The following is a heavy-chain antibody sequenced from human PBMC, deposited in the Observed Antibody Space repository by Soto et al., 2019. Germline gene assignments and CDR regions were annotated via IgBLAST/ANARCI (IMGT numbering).Heavy chain of an antibody. Sequence: PGWSLRLSCAASGFAFSLYSMIWVRQAPGKGLEWVSSISSSSSYIYYADSMKGRFTLSRDNAQNSLYLQMNSLRVDDTAVYYCLRARATDSRPDYWGQGTRVTVSS. J-gene: IGHJ4*02. CDR3: LRARATDSRPDY. D-gene: IGHD3-22*01. CDR2: ISSSSSYI. CDR1: GFAFSLYS. V-gene: IGHV3-21*01.